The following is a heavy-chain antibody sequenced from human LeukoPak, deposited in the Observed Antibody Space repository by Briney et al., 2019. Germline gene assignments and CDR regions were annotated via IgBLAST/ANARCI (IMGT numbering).Heavy chain of an antibody. V-gene: IGHV3-11*01. CDR2: ISGNGHTI. Sequence: GGSLRLSCAASRFTFSDYYVSWIRQAPGKGLEWVSYISGNGHTIYYADSVKGRFTISRDNAKNSLYLQMSSLRAEDTAVYYCARDLITMVRGVIHYWYFDLWGRGTLVTVSS. CDR1: RFTFSDYY. D-gene: IGHD3-10*01. CDR3: ARDLITMVRGVIHYWYFDL. J-gene: IGHJ2*01.